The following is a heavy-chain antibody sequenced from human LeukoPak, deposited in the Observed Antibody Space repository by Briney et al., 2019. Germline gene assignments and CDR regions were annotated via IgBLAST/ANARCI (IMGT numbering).Heavy chain of an antibody. Sequence: GGSLRLSCAASGFTVSRSYMSWVRQAPGKGLEWVSVIYSGGRTYHADSVKGRFTISRDNSKNTLYMQMNSLRAGDTAVYYCAKDLSSSGFRIDYWGQGTLVTVSS. CDR1: GFTVSRSY. CDR2: IYSGGRT. J-gene: IGHJ4*02. V-gene: IGHV3-53*01. CDR3: AKDLSSSGFRIDY. D-gene: IGHD6-19*01.